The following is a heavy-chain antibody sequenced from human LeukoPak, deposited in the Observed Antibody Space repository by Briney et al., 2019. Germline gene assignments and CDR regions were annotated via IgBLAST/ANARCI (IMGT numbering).Heavy chain of an antibody. CDR2: MNWNGGYT. CDR3: ARDLVGHRAFDI. J-gene: IGHJ3*02. V-gene: IGHV3-20*04. CDR1: GFIFDDHG. D-gene: IGHD2-8*02. Sequence: GGSLRLSCEASGFIFDDHGMNWVRQLPGKGLEWVAGMNWNGGYTVYADSVKGRFAISRDNAKNSLYLQMKSLRAEDTALYYCARDLVGHRAFDIWGQGTMVTVSS.